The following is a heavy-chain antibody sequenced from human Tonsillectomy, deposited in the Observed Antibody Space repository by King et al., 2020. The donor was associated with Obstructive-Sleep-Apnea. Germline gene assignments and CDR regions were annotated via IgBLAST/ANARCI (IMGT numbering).Heavy chain of an antibody. CDR1: GGSISSGGYY. CDR3: ARNSKGCFDP. CDR2: IYYSGST. D-gene: IGHD2/OR15-2a*01. Sequence: VQLQESGPGLVKPSQTLSLTCTVSGGSISSGGYYWSWIRQHPGKGLEWIGYIYYSGSTHYNPSLKSRVSISVDTSKNQFPLKLSSVFAADTAVYYCARNSKGCFDPWGQGTLVTVSS. J-gene: IGHJ5*02. V-gene: IGHV4-31*03.